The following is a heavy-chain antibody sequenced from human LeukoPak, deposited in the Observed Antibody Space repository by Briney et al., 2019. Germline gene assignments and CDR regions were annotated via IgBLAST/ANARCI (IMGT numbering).Heavy chain of an antibody. D-gene: IGHD5-18*01. Sequence: GGSLRLSCAASGFTFSTYAMSWVRQAPGKGLEWVAVISYDGSNKYYADSVKGRFTISRDNSKNTLYLQMNSLRAEDTAVYYCARSALLNTAMADYYYYYGMDVWGQGTTVTVSS. CDR1: GFTFSTYA. CDR3: ARSALLNTAMADYYYYYGMDV. V-gene: IGHV3-30*04. CDR2: ISYDGSNK. J-gene: IGHJ6*02.